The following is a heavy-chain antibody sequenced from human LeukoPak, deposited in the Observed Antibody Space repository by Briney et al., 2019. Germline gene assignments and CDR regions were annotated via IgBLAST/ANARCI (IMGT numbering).Heavy chain of an antibody. CDR3: GRDFLGESGAGGP. V-gene: IGHV3-21*01. CDR2: ISPSGSST. CDR1: GFTFSSYT. Sequence: GGSLRLSCTASGFTFSSYTMNWVRRAPGKGLEWASSISPSGSSTWHADSVKGRFTISRDNAKNSVHLQMTNLRVDDTAVYYCGRDFLGESGAGGPWGQGILVTVSS. J-gene: IGHJ5*02. D-gene: IGHD3-10*01.